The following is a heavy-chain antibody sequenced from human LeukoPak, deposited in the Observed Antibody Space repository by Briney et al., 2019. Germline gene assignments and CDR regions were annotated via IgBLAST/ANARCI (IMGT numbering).Heavy chain of an antibody. Sequence: SETLSLTCTVSGGSISSGGYYWSWIRQHPGKGLEWIGYIYYSGSIYYNPSLKSRVTISVDTSKNQFSLKLSSVTAADTAVYYCARSDRSSTSCYSWFSWFDPWGQGTLVTVSS. CDR1: GGSISSGGYY. D-gene: IGHD2-2*01. CDR3: ARSDRSSTSCYSWFSWFDP. CDR2: IYYSGSI. V-gene: IGHV4-31*03. J-gene: IGHJ5*02.